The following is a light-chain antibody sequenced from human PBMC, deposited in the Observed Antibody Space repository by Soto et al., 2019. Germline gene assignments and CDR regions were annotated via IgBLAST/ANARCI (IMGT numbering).Light chain of an antibody. J-gene: IGKJ5*01. CDR2: GAS. CDR1: QTVSSSY. CDR3: QQYGSSRLII. Sequence: EIVLTQSPGTLSLSPGERATLSCRASQTVSSSYLAWYQQTPGQAPRLLIYGASRRATGIPDRFSGSGSGTDFTLTISRLEPEDFAVYYCQQYGSSRLIIFGQGTRLEIK. V-gene: IGKV3-20*01.